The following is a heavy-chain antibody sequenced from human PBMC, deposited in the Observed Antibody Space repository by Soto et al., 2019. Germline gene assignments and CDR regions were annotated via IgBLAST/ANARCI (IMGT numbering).Heavy chain of an antibody. Sequence: SETLSLTCTVSGGSISSSSYYWGWIRQPPGKGLEWIGSIYYSGSTFYNPSLKSRVTTSRDNTKNSMYLQMNSLRVEDTAMYHCMTDHGGWWGPGTLVTVSS. CDR2: IYYSGST. CDR3: MTDHGGW. D-gene: IGHD6-19*01. J-gene: IGHJ4*02. CDR1: GGSISSSSYY. V-gene: IGHV4-39*02.